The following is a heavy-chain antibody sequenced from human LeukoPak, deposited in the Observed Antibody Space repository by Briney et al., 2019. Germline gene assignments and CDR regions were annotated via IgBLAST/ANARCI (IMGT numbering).Heavy chain of an antibody. J-gene: IGHJ6*03. CDR3: ASGRRAIFGAYYYYMDV. D-gene: IGHD3-3*01. CDR2: INHSGST. V-gene: IGHV4-34*01. Sequence: SETLSLTCAVYGGSFSGYYWSWIRQPPGKGLEWIGEINHSGSTNYNPSLKSRVTISVDTSKNQFSLKLSSVTAADTAVYYCASGRRAIFGAYYYYMDVWGKGTTVTVSS. CDR1: GGSFSGYY.